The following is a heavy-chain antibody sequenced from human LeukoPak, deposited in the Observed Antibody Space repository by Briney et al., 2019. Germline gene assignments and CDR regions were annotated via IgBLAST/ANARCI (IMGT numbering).Heavy chain of an antibody. CDR2: IYYSGST. Sequence: SETLSLTCTVSGGSISGYYWSWIRQPPGKGLEWVGDIYYSGSTNYNPSLKSRVTISIDTAKKRFSLKLSSVTAADTAVYYCARPAYGSSWTQYYFDYWGQGILVTVSS. V-gene: IGHV4-59*01. CDR3: ARPAYGSSWTQYYFDY. D-gene: IGHD6-13*01. J-gene: IGHJ4*02. CDR1: GGSISGYY.